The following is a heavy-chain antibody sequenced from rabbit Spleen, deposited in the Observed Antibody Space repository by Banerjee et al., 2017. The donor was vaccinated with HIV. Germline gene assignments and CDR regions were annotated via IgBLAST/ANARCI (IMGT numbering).Heavy chain of an antibody. D-gene: IGHD8-1*01. V-gene: IGHV1S45*01. CDR3: ARDAGTSFSTYGMDL. J-gene: IGHJ3*01. CDR2: IYGGSSDST. Sequence: QEQVLESGGGLVKPEGSLTLTCKTSGFDLNNYNYICWVRQAPGKGLEWIACIYGGSSDSTYSATWAEGRFTISKTSSTTVTLQMTSLTAADTATYFCARDAGTSFSTYGMDLWGQGTLVTVS. CDR1: GFDLNNYNY.